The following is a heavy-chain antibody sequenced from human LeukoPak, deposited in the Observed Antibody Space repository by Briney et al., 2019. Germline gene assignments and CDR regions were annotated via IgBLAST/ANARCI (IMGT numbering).Heavy chain of an antibody. J-gene: IGHJ4*02. Sequence: GGSLRLSCAASGFTFSDYYMSWIRQAPGKGLEWVSYIGSSSSYTNYADSVKGRFTISRDNAKNSLYLQMNSLRAEDTAVYYCARSFLSIAAAATDYWGQGTLVTVSS. CDR3: ARSFLSIAAAATDY. V-gene: IGHV3-11*06. CDR2: IGSSSSYT. CDR1: GFTFSDYY. D-gene: IGHD6-13*01.